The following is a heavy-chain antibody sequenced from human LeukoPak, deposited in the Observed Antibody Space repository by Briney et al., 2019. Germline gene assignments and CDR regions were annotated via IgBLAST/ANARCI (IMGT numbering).Heavy chain of an antibody. CDR1: GYTFTGYY. V-gene: IGHV1-2*02. CDR2: INPNSGGT. J-gene: IGHJ4*02. D-gene: IGHD2-21*01. Sequence: GASVTVSCKASGYTFTGYYMHWVRQAPGQGLEWMGGINPNSGGTNYAQKFQGRVTMTRGTSISTAYMELSRLRSDDTAVYYCARDIPPLFPDDWGQGTLVTVSS. CDR3: ARDIPPLFPDD.